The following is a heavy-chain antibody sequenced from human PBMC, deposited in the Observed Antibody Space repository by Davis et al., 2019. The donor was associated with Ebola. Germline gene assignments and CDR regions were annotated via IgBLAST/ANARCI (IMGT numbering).Heavy chain of an antibody. CDR1: GFTFSSYA. Sequence: GSLRLSCAASGFTFSSYAMHWVRQAPGKGLEWVAVISYDGSNKYYADSVKGRFTISRDNSKNTLYLQMNSLRAEDTAVYYCARAVRGSTPHWGQGTLVTVSS. V-gene: IGHV3-30-3*01. CDR2: ISYDGSNK. CDR3: ARAVRGSTPH. D-gene: IGHD2-2*01. J-gene: IGHJ4*02.